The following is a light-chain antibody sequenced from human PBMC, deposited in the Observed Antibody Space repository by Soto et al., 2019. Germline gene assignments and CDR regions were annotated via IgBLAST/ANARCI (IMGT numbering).Light chain of an antibody. V-gene: IGKV3-20*01. CDR2: GAS. CDR1: QIVSNNF. Sequence: DIVLTQSPGTLSLSPGERAXXXXXXSQIVSNNFLAWYQQKPGQAPRLIIHGASNRATGVPDRITGSGSGTDFTLSISRLEPEDFAVYYCQQYGGSTRTFGQGTKVDIK. CDR3: QQYGGSTRT. J-gene: IGKJ1*01.